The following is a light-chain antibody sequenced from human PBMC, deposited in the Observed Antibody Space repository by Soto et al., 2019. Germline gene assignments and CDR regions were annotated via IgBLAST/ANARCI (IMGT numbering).Light chain of an antibody. CDR1: TSNIGSNS. CDR2: RNN. CDR3: AAWDDSLTGVI. J-gene: IGLJ2*01. V-gene: IGLV1-44*01. Sequence: QSVLTQPPSASGTPGQRFTISCSGSTSNIGSNSVNWYQQVPGTAPKLLIYRNNQRPSGVPDRFSGSKSGTSVSLAISGLQSEDEAHYYCAAWDDSLTGVIFGGGTKLTVL.